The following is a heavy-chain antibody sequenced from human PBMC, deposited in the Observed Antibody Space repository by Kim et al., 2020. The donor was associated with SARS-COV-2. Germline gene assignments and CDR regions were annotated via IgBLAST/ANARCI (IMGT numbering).Heavy chain of an antibody. CDR2: IRPDGSQK. CDR3: ARDPGRVAY. Sequence: GGSLRLSCAASGFIFSDYWMSWVRQAPGKGLEWVANIRPDGSQKSYGDSVKGRFTISRDNAQNSLYLQMNSLRAEDTAVYYCARDPGRVAYWGQGTLVA. J-gene: IGHJ4*02. D-gene: IGHD5-12*01. V-gene: IGHV3-7*03. CDR1: GFIFSDYW.